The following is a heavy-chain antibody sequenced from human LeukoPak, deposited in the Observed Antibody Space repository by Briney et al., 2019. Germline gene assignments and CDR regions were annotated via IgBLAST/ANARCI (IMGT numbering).Heavy chain of an antibody. CDR1: GFTFSSYW. D-gene: IGHD1-7*01. V-gene: IGHV3-7*01. CDR3: ARVYWNYEDYFDY. J-gene: IGHJ4*02. Sequence: PGGSLRLSCAASGFTFSSYWMSWVRQAPGKGLEWVANIKQDGSEKYYVDSVKGRFTISRDNAKNSPYLQMNSLRAEDTAVYYCARVYWNYEDYFDYWGQGTLVTVSS. CDR2: IKQDGSEK.